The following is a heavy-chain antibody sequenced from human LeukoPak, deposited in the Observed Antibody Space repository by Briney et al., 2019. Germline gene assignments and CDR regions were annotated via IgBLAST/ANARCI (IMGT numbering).Heavy chain of an antibody. V-gene: IGHV1-24*01. CDR3: ATGPALRTTVVTPDFDY. CDR2: FDPEDGET. Sequence: ASVKVSCKVSGYTLTELSMHWVRQAPGKGLEWMGGFDPEDGETIYAQKFQGRVTMTEDTSTDTAYMELSSLRSEDTAVYYCATGPALRTTVVTPDFDYWGQGTLVTVSS. D-gene: IGHD4-23*01. CDR1: GYTLTELS. J-gene: IGHJ4*02.